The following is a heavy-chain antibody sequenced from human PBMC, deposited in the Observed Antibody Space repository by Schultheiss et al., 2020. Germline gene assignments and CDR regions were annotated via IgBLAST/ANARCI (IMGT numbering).Heavy chain of an antibody. CDR2: MNPNSGNT. V-gene: IGHV1-8*01. CDR3: ARPKTDSSGWYYYGMDV. CDR1: GYTFTNYD. D-gene: IGHD6-19*01. J-gene: IGHJ6*02. Sequence: ASVKVSCKASGYTFTNYDINWVRQATGQGLEWMGWMNPNSGNTGYAQKFQGRVTMTRNTSISTAYMELSSLRSEDTAVYYCARPKTDSSGWYYYGMDVWGQGTTVNVSS.